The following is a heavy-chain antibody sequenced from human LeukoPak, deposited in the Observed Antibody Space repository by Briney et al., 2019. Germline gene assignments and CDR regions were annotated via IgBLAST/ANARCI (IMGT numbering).Heavy chain of an antibody. CDR1: GFTFSGSA. CDR3: ARDYYDSSGYYYFDY. J-gene: IGHJ4*02. CDR2: IRSKANSYAT. D-gene: IGHD3-22*01. V-gene: IGHV3-73*01. Sequence: PGGSLRLSCAASGFTFSGSAMHWVRQASGKGLEWVGRIRSKANSYATAYAASVKGRFTISRDDSKNTAYLQMNSLKTEDTAVYYCARDYYDSSGYYYFDYWGQGTLVTVSS.